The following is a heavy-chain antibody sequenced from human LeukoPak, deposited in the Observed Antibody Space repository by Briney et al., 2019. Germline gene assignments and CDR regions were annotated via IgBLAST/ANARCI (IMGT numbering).Heavy chain of an antibody. CDR2: ISSSSGYI. V-gene: IGHV3-21*04. J-gene: IGHJ4*02. D-gene: IGHD5-12*01. CDR3: APEPSGYDGFFDY. Sequence: GGSLRLSCAASGFTFSSYSMNWVRQAPGKGLEWVSSISSSSGYIYYADSAKGRFTISRDNSKNSLYLQMNSLRTEDTALYYCAPEPSGYDGFFDYWGQGTLVTVSS. CDR1: GFTFSSYS.